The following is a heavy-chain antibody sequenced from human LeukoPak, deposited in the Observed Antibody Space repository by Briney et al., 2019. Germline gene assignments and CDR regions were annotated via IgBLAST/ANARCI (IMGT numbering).Heavy chain of an antibody. Sequence: GGSLRLSCAASGFTFSSYAMSWVRQAPGKGLEWVSAISGSGGSTYYADSVKGRFTISRDNSKNTLYLQMNSLRAEDTAVYYCAKDAPCSSTSCYSPEEWEPFDYWGQGTLVTVSS. J-gene: IGHJ4*02. CDR2: ISGSGGST. CDR3: AKDAPCSSTSCYSPEEWEPFDY. D-gene: IGHD2-2*01. V-gene: IGHV3-23*01. CDR1: GFTFSSYA.